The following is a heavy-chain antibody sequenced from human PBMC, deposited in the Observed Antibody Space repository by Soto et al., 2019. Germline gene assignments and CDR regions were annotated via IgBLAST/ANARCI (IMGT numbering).Heavy chain of an antibody. Sequence: QVQLQESGPGLVKPSETLSLTCTVSGGSISSYYWSWIRQPPGKGLEWIGYIYYSGSTNYNPSLKSRVTISVDTSKNQFSLKLSSVTAADTAVYYCARMGSSDYYMDVWGKGTTVTVSS. CDR2: IYYSGST. V-gene: IGHV4-59*01. CDR3: ARMGSSDYYMDV. J-gene: IGHJ6*03. CDR1: GGSISSYY. D-gene: IGHD6-19*01.